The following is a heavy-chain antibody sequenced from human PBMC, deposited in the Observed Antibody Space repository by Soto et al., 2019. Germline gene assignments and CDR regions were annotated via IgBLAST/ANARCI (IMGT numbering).Heavy chain of an antibody. CDR3: VRHVGDRLWYFDY. CDR2: IYYSGTT. Sequence: SETLSFTSRFSVDSIRRVTYHWAWIRHPPGKGLEWIASIYYSGTTYYNPSLKSRVTISVDTSRNQLSVKVGSVTAADTAAYFCVRHVGDRLWYFDYWGQGTLVTVSS. V-gene: IGHV4-39*01. D-gene: IGHD2-21*01. J-gene: IGHJ4*02. CDR1: VDSIRRVTYH.